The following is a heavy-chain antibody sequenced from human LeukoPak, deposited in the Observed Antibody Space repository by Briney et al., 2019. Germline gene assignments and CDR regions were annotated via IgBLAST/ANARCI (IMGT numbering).Heavy chain of an antibody. CDR3: ARANTPFADY. CDR1: GFTFSSYD. D-gene: IGHD2-2*02. V-gene: IGHV3-30*09. CDR2: ISYDGSNK. Sequence: PGRSLRLSCAASGFTFSSYDMHWVRQAPRKGLEWVAVISYDGSNKYYADSVKGRFAISRDNSKNTVYLQMNSLRVEDTAVYYCARANTPFADYWGQGTLVTVSS. J-gene: IGHJ4*02.